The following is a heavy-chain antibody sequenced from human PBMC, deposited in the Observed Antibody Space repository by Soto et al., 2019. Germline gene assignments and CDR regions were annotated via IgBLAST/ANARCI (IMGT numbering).Heavy chain of an antibody. Sequence: WETLSLTCTVSGGSISSYYWSWIRQPAGKGLEWIGRIYTSGSTNYNPSLKSRVTMSVDTSKNQFSLKLSSVTAADTAVYYCARNGLYGQQLVDRSNWFDPWGQGTLVTVSS. CDR3: ARNGLYGQQLVDRSNWFDP. V-gene: IGHV4-4*07. CDR1: GGSISSYY. D-gene: IGHD6-13*01. J-gene: IGHJ5*02. CDR2: IYTSGST.